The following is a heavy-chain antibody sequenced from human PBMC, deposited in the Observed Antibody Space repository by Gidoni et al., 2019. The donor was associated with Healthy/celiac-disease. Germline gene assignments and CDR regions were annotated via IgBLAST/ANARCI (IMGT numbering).Heavy chain of an antibody. Sequence: VPLVQSGAEVKKHGSSVKVSCKASGGTFHRYAIRWVRQATGQGLEWMGGRIPLFGTANYAQKFQGRVTITADKSSSTAYMELSSLRSEDTAVYYCAREAFDILTGDPPFLFDYWGQGTLVTVSS. CDR1: GGTFHRYA. D-gene: IGHD3-9*01. J-gene: IGHJ4*02. CDR3: AREAFDILTGDPPFLFDY. V-gene: IGHV1-69*06. CDR2: RIPLFGTA.